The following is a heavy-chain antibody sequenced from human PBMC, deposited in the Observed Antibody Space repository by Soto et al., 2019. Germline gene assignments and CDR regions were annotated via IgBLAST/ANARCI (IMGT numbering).Heavy chain of an antibody. CDR3: ARDAPPYYYGSGAQVNDY. CDR2: ISTSSTYI. D-gene: IGHD3-10*01. J-gene: IGHJ4*02. V-gene: IGHV3-21*01. Sequence: GGSLRLSCAASGFTLSAYSMNWVRQTPGKGLEWVSSISTSSTYIHYADSVKGRFTISRDNAKNSLYLQMNSLRAEDTAVYYCARDAPPYYYGSGAQVNDYWGQGTLVTVSS. CDR1: GFTLSAYS.